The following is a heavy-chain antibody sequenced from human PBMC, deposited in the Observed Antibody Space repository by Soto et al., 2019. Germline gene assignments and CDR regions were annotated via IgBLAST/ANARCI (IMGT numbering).Heavy chain of an antibody. J-gene: IGHJ3*02. CDR3: ARGGYYYDSSGYYWDEDFDI. D-gene: IGHD3-22*01. CDR1: GGSISSSSYY. CDR2: IYYSGST. Sequence: SETLSLTCTVSGGSISSSSYYWGWIRQPPGKGLEWIGSIYYSGSTYYNPSLKSRVTISVDTSKNQFSLKLSSVTAADTAVYYCARGGYYYDSSGYYWDEDFDIWGQGTMVT. V-gene: IGHV4-39*01.